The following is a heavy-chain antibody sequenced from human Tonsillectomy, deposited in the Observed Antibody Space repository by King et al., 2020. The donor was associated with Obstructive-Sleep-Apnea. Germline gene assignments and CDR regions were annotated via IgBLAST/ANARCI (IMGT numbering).Heavy chain of an antibody. CDR3: ARVGAAAGTVYYYYGMDV. J-gene: IGHJ6*02. CDR1: GGTFSSHA. Sequence: QLVQSGAEVKKPGSSVKVSCKASGGTFSSHAISWVRQAPGQGLEWMGGIIPIFGTANYAQKFQGRVTITADESTSTAYMELSSLRSEDTAVYYCARVGAAAGTVYYYYGMDVWGQGTTVTVSS. CDR2: IIPIFGTA. V-gene: IGHV1-69*01. D-gene: IGHD6-13*01.